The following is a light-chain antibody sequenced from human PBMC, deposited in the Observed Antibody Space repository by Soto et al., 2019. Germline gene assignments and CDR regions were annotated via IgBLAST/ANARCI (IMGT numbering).Light chain of an antibody. V-gene: IGLV2-8*01. J-gene: IGLJ1*01. CDR3: SSYAGSNDV. Sequence: QSVLTQPPSASGSPGQSVTISCTGTSSDVGGYNYVSWYQQHPGKAPKLMIYEVSKRPSGVPDRFSGSKSGNTASLTVSGFQAEDEADYYCSSYAGSNDVFGTGTKVTVL. CDR1: SSDVGGYNY. CDR2: EVS.